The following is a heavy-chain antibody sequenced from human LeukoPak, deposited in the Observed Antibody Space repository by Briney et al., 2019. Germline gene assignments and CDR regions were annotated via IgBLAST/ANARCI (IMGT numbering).Heavy chain of an antibody. CDR3: ARVDGCGSTSCYAGYGMDV. CDR1: GFTFSSYW. CDR2: INSDGSST. Sequence: GGSLRLSCAASGFTFSSYWMHWVRQAPGKGLVWVSRINSDGSSTSYADSVKGRFTISRDNAKNTLYLQMNSLRAEDTAVYYCARVDGCGSTSCYAGYGMDVWGQGTTVTVSS. J-gene: IGHJ6*02. D-gene: IGHD2-2*01. V-gene: IGHV3-74*01.